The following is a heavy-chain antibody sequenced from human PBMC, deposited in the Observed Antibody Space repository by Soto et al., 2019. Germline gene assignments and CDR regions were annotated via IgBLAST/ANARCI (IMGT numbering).Heavy chain of an antibody. J-gene: IGHJ4*02. CDR2: VSGRGTDS. V-gene: IGHV3-23*01. CDR3: AKAGGTPTTYFDH. CDR1: GFSFKHYA. Sequence: EMQLLESGGGLVQPGGSLRLSCAASGFSFKHYAMSWVRQAPGKGLEWVSAVSGRGTDSFYTTSVKGRFTISRDNSNNTVYLQMGSLRAEDTAVYYCAKAGGTPTTYFDHWGQGTLVTVSS. D-gene: IGHD1-7*01.